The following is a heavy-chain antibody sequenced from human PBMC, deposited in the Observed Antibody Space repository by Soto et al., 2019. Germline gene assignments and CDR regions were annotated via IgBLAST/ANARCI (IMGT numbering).Heavy chain of an antibody. D-gene: IGHD5-12*01. V-gene: IGHV3-23*01. CDR3: AKTLARKKRWLQPATLYYYGMDV. CDR2: ISGSGGST. J-gene: IGHJ6*02. CDR1: GFTFSSYA. Sequence: PGGSLRLSCAASGFTFSSYAMRWVRQAPGKGLEWVSAISGSGGSTYYADSVKGRFTISRDNSKNTLYLQMNSLRAEDTAVYYCAKTLARKKRWLQPATLYYYGMDVWGQGTTVTVSS.